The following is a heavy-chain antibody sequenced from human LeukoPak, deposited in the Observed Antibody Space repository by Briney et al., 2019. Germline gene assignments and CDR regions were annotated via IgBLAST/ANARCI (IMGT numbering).Heavy chain of an antibody. D-gene: IGHD2-15*01. CDR2: ISSTGSYI. V-gene: IGHV3-21*01. CDR3: ASDLGSGLYHAFDI. Sequence: GSRRLSCAASGFTFSSYRMNWVSQAPGKGLEWVSSISSTGSYIYSADSVKGRFTISRDNAKNSLYLQLSSLRAEDTAVYYCASDLGSGLYHAFDIWVQATIATVSS. CDR1: GFTFSSYR. J-gene: IGHJ3*02.